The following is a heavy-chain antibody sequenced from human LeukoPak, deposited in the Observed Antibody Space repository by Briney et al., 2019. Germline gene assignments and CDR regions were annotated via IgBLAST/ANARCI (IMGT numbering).Heavy chain of an antibody. V-gene: IGHV3-73*01. CDR2: IRSKANSYAT. D-gene: IGHD1-26*01. CDR1: GFTFSGSA. Sequence: GGSLRLSCAASGFTFSGSAMHWVRQASGKGLEWVGRIRSKANSYATAYAASVKGRFTISRDDSKNTLYLQMNSLRAEDTAVYYCAKDRAFDYWGQGTLVTVSS. CDR3: AKDRAFDY. J-gene: IGHJ4*02.